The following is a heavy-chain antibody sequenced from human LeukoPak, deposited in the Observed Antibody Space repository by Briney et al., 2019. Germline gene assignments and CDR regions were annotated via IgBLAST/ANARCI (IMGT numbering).Heavy chain of an antibody. V-gene: IGHV3-64*01. CDR2: IGSTGGPI. J-gene: IGHJ4*02. Sequence: GGSLRLSSAASGFSLERHTMQWVRQAPGKGLEFVSPIGSTGGPIFYANSVKDRFTVSRDIAKNTLFLEMDSLRVEDMAVYYCARVGDGSSYDYWGQGTLLTVSS. CDR3: ARVGDGSSYDY. CDR1: GFSLERHT. D-gene: IGHD5-24*01.